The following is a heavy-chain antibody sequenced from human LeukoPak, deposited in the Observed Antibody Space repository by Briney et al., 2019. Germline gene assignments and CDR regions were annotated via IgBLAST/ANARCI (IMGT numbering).Heavy chain of an antibody. J-gene: IGHJ4*02. V-gene: IGHV3-48*03. CDR1: GFTFSSYE. CDR2: ISDSGNTI. CDR3: ARHGGWLQPPFDY. D-gene: IGHD5-24*01. Sequence: SCKASGFTFSSYEMNWVRQAPGKGLEWVSHISDSGNTIYYADSVKGRFTISRDNAKNSLYLQMNSLRAEDTAVYYCARHGGWLQPPFDYWGQGTLVTVSS.